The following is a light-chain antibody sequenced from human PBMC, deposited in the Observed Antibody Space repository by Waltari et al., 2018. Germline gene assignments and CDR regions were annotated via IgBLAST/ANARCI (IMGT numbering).Light chain of an antibody. CDR1: QNVNTW. CDR3: HHCANWPRLT. CDR2: DAS. V-gene: IGKV3-11*01. J-gene: IGKJ3*01. Sequence: EVVLTQSPATLSLSPGERAALSCRASQNVNTWLGWYQQRPGQPPRLLVYDASTRATGIPARFSGSGSGTDFTLTISSLEPEDFAVYFCHHCANWPRLTFGPGTKVDLK.